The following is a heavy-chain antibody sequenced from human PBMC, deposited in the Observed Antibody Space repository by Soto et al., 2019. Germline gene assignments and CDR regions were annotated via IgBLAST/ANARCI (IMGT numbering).Heavy chain of an antibody. Sequence: QVQLVQSGTEVKKRGSSVKVSCKTSGGTFSSFPIAWVRQAPGQGLEWGGGIIPVLGAPSYAQTFQGRVTITADDSTSAASLELSSLRSDDTAVYFCARARHYENHTFYYLKYYFDYWGQGTLVTVSS. D-gene: IGHD3-22*01. CDR3: ARARHYENHTFYYLKYYFDY. J-gene: IGHJ4*02. CDR2: IIPVLGAP. V-gene: IGHV1-69*01. CDR1: GGTFSSFP.